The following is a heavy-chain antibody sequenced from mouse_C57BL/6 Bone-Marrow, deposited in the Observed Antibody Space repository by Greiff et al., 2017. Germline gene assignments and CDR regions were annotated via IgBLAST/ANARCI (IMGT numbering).Heavy chain of an antibody. CDR2: INYDGSST. Sequence: EVMLVESEGGLVQPGSSMKLSCTASGFTFSDYYMPWVRQVPEKGLEWVANINYDGSSTYYLDSLKSRFIISRDNAKNILYLQMSSLKSEDTATYYCAREDGYYAMDYWGQGTSVTVSS. J-gene: IGHJ4*01. V-gene: IGHV5-16*01. CDR3: AREDGYYAMDY. D-gene: IGHD2-3*01. CDR1: GFTFSDYY.